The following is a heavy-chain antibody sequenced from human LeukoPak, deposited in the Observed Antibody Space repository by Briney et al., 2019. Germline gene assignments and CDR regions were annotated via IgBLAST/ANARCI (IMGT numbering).Heavy chain of an antibody. CDR2: ISSSSSTI. CDR3: ARGPRGPPWIQLWTYDY. CDR1: GFTFSSYS. Sequence: GGSLRLSCAASGFTFSSYSMNWVRQAPGKGLEWVSYISSSSSTIYYADSVKGRFTISRDNAKNSLYLQMNSRKAEDTAVYYCARGPRGPPWIQLWTYDYWGQGTLVTVSS. J-gene: IGHJ4*02. V-gene: IGHV3-48*01. D-gene: IGHD5-18*01.